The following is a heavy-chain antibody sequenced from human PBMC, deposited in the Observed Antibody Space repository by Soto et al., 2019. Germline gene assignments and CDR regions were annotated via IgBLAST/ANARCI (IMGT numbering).Heavy chain of an antibody. CDR1: GFTFTSYY. CDR3: AMRSTGGAYYYMDV. J-gene: IGHJ6*03. CDR2: INAAGGTT. D-gene: IGHD2-2*01. V-gene: IGHV1-46*03. Sequence: QVQLVQSGTEVKKPGASVKVSCKASGFTFTSYYMHWVRQAPGQGLEWMGMINAAGGTTTYAQSCQGRVTMTRDTSTSTVYMELSSLRSEDTAVYYCAMRSTGGAYYYMDVWGKGTTVTVSS.